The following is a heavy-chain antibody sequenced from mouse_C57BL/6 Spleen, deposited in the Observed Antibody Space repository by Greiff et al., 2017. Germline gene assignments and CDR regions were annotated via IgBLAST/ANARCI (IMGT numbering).Heavy chain of an antibody. J-gene: IGHJ4*01. Sequence: QVQLQQPGAELVRPGSSVKLSCKASGYTFTSYWMAWVKQRPGQGLEWIGNIYPSDRETHYNQKFKDKATLTVGNSYSKSYMQLRSLTSEYSVVYFCASGYRDYDVKDAMDYWGQGTSVTVSS. V-gene: IGHV1-61*01. CDR3: ASGYRDYDVKDAMDY. CDR2: IYPSDRET. CDR1: GYTFTSYW. D-gene: IGHD2-4*01.